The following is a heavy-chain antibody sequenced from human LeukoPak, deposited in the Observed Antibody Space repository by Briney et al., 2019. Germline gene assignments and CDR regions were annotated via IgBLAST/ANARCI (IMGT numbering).Heavy chain of an antibody. CDR1: GGSISSGSYY. J-gene: IGHJ1*01. CDR2: IYHSGST. Sequence: PSQTLSLTCIVSGGSISSGSYYWGWIRQPPGKGLEWIGSIYHSGSTYYNPSLKSRVTISVDTSKNQFSLKLSSVTAADTAVYYCARGGRRYDSSGYYLLPFQHWGQGTLVTVSS. D-gene: IGHD3-22*01. V-gene: IGHV4-39*07. CDR3: ARGGRRYDSSGYYLLPFQH.